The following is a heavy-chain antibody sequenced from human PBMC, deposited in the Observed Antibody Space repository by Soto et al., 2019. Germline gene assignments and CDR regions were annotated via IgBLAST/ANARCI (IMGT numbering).Heavy chain of an antibody. CDR1: GFTFSSSG. V-gene: IGHV3-30*03. CDR2: ISYDGSNK. D-gene: IGHD2-21*01. J-gene: IGHJ3*02. CDR3: ARGPDLTTYCGGDCEMAGAFDI. Sequence: PGGSLRLSCAASGFTFSSSGMHWVRQAPGKGLEWVAVISYDGSNKYYADSVKGRFTISRDNSKNTLYLQMNSLRAEDTAVYYCARGPDLTTYCGGDCEMAGAFDIWGQGTMVTVSS.